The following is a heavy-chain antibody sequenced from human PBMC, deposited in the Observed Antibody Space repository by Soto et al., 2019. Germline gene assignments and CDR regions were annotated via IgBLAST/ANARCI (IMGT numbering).Heavy chain of an antibody. D-gene: IGHD2-15*01. CDR1: GGTITSDDYH. CDR3: ARDLEYCASGSCYAKWGS. V-gene: IGHV4-30-4*01. Sequence: PSETLSLTCTVSGGTITSDDYHWTWIRQPPGKGLEWIGFIYYSGTYYNPSLRGRVTISVDTSTNERSLKLSSVTAADTAVYYCARDLEYCASGSCYAKWGSWGKGTLVTVSS. CDR2: IYYSGT. J-gene: IGHJ4*02.